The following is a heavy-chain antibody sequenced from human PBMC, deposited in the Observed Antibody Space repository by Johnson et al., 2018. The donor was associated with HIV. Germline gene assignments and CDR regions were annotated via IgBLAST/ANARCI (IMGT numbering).Heavy chain of an antibody. Sequence: VQLVESGGDLVQPGRSLRLSCAASGFTFDDFTMHWVRQAPGKGLEWVSSISWNSGGIDFADSVKGRFTISRDKSKNTLYLQMNSLRAEDTAVYYCAREPGLVAAFDIWGQGTMVTVSS. CDR3: AREPGLVAAFDI. V-gene: IGHV3-9*01. CDR2: ISWNSGGI. D-gene: IGHD2-15*01. CDR1: GFTFDDFT. J-gene: IGHJ3*02.